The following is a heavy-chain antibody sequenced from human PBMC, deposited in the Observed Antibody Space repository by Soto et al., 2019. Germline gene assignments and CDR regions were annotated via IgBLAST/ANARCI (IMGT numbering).Heavy chain of an antibody. CDR2: ISYDGSNK. Sequence: GGSLRLSCAASGFTVSSNYMSWVRQAPGKGLEWVAVISYDGSNKYYADSVKGRFTISRDNSKNTLYLQMNSLRAEDTAVYYCAKEKEFDYWGQGTLVTVSS. J-gene: IGHJ4*02. CDR3: AKEKEFDY. V-gene: IGHV3-30*18. CDR1: GFTVSSNY.